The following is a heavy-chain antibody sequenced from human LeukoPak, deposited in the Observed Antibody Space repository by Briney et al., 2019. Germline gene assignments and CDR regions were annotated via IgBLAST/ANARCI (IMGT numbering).Heavy chain of an antibody. J-gene: IGHJ5*02. CDR2: INPNSGGT. D-gene: IGHD5-12*01. V-gene: IGHV1-2*02. Sequence: SVKVSCKASGYTFTGYYLHWVRQAPGQGLEWMGWINPNSGGTNYAQKFQGRVTMTRDTSISTAYMELSRLRSDDTAVYYCAREVLSRLRFDPWGQGTLVTVSS. CDR3: AREVLSRLRFDP. CDR1: GYTFTGYY.